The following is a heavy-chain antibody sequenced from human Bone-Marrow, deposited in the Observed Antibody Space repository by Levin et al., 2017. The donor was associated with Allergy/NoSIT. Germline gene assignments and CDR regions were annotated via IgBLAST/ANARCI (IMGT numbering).Heavy chain of an antibody. CDR1: GATFSTFA. D-gene: IGHD6-6*01. CDR2: SIPIFATA. CDR3: ARSNIAARPARTFDF. Sequence: ASVKVSCKTSGATFSTFAISWVRQAPGQGLEWMGGSIPIFATANYGQKFQGRVTITADLSTDTAYLELTSLKSEDTAVYYCARSNIAARPARTFDFWGQGTLVTVSS. J-gene: IGHJ4*02. V-gene: IGHV1-69*13.